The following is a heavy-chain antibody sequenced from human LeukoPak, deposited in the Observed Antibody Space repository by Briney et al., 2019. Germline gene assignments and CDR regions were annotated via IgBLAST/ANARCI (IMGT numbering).Heavy chain of an antibody. J-gene: IGHJ4*02. CDR1: GFTFSSYA. V-gene: IGHV3-48*04. D-gene: IGHD3-22*01. CDR3: ARGSRAYDSSGYPSY. CDR2: ISSSSSTI. Sequence: GGSLRLSCAASGFTFSSYAMSWVRQAPGKGLEWVSYISSSSSTIYYADSVKGRFTISRDNAKNSLYLQMNSLRAEDTAAYYCARGSRAYDSSGYPSYWGQGTLVTVSS.